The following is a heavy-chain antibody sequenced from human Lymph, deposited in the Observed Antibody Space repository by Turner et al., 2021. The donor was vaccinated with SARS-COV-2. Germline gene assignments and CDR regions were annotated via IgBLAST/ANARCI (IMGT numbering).Heavy chain of an antibody. D-gene: IGHD5-18*01. CDR3: AKEGDTAMVNFDY. CDR2: ISGSGGST. V-gene: IGHV3-23*01. J-gene: IGHJ4*02. Sequence: EVQLLESGGGLVQPGWSLRLSCAASGFTFSSYAMSWVRQGPGKGLGWVSAISGSGGSTYYADAVKGRFTISRDNSKNTLYLQMNSLRAEDTAVYYCAKEGDTAMVNFDYWGQGTLVTVSS. CDR1: GFTFSSYA.